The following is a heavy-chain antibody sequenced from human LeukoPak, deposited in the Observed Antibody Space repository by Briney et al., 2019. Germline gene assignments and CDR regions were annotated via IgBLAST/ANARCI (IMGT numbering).Heavy chain of an antibody. CDR3: AKGSTYPDY. V-gene: IGHV3-23*01. CDR1: GFTFSSYG. Sequence: AGGTLRLSCAASGFTFSSYGMSWVRQAPGKGLEWVSAISGSGGSTYYADSVKGRFTISRDNSKNTLYLQMNSLRAEDTAVYYCAKGSTYPDYWGQGTLVTVSS. J-gene: IGHJ4*02. D-gene: IGHD1-26*01. CDR2: ISGSGGST.